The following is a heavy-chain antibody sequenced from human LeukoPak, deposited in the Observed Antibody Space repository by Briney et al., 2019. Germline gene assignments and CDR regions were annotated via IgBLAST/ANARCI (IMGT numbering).Heavy chain of an antibody. J-gene: IGHJ6*02. Sequence: SGTLSLTCAVSGGSISSSNWWSWVRQPPGKGLEWIGEIYHSGSTNYNPSLKSRVTISVDTSKNQFSLKLSSVTAADTAVYYCARDTVTTTYYYYGMDVWGQGTTVTVSS. CDR2: IYHSGST. CDR3: ARDTVTTTYYYYGMDV. D-gene: IGHD4-17*01. CDR1: GGSISSSNW. V-gene: IGHV4-4*02.